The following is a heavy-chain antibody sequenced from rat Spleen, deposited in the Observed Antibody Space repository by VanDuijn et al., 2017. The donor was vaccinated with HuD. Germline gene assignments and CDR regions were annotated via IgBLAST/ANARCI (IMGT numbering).Heavy chain of an antibody. CDR3: ARCFDL. V-gene: IGHV5-7*01. J-gene: IGHJ2*01. CDR1: GFTFSDYD. CDR2: INYDGRST. Sequence: EVQLVESGGGLVQPGRSLKLSCAASGFTFSDYDMAWVRQAPKKGLEWVATINYDGRSTHYRDSVKGRFTISRDKAKSTLYLQMDSLRSEDTATYYCARCFDLWGQGVMVTVSS.